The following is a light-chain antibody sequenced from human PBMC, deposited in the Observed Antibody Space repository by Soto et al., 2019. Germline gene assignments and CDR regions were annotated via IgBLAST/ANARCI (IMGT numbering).Light chain of an antibody. V-gene: IGKV1-5*03. J-gene: IGKJ4*01. Sequence: IQMTQSPSTLSASVGDIFTITVRASQSINNYLAWHQQKPEKAHKVLIYKTSTLESVVQSRFSGSGSGAESTLTISSLPPDDFATYYCQQYSSYPLTFGGGTKVDIK. CDR2: KTS. CDR3: QQYSSYPLT. CDR1: QSINNY.